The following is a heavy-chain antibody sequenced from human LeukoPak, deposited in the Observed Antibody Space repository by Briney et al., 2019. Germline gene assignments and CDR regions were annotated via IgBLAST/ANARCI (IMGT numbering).Heavy chain of an antibody. CDR2: IXHSGST. J-gene: IGHJ6*02. D-gene: IGHD6-19*01. V-gene: IGHV4-34*01. CDR3: ARGESSGWFDYYYYGMDV. Sequence: XRXPPGKGXXXXGEIXHSGSTNYNPSLKSRVTISVDTSKNQFSLKLSSVTAADTAVYYCARGESSGWFDYYYYGMDVWGQGTTVTVSS.